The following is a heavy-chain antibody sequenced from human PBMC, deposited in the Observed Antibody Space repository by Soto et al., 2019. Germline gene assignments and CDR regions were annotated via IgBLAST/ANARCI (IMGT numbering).Heavy chain of an antibody. CDR3: ARTTKSTIAARRHYFDY. J-gene: IGHJ4*02. CDR2: IYYSGST. Sequence: QVQLQESGPGLVKPSQTLSLTCTVSGGSIRSGGYYWSWIRQHPGKGLEWIGYIYYSGSTYYNPALTSRVTISVDTSKNQCTLKLSSVTAADTAVYYCARTTKSTIAARRHYFDYWGQGPLVTVSS. CDR1: GGSIRSGGYY. V-gene: IGHV4-31*03. D-gene: IGHD6-6*01.